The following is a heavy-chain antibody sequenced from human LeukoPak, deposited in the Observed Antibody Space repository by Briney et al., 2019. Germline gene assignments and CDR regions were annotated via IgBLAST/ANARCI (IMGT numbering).Heavy chain of an antibody. V-gene: IGHV3-9*01. J-gene: IGHJ3*02. CDR2: ISWNSGSI. Sequence: PGGSLRLSCAASGFSLSRHAMHWVRQAPGKGLEWVSGISWNSGSIGYADSVKGRFTISRDNAKNSLYLQMNSLRAEDTALYYCAKDMGNLDHDDAFDIWGQGTMVTVSS. D-gene: IGHD1-14*01. CDR1: GFSLSRHA. CDR3: AKDMGNLDHDDAFDI.